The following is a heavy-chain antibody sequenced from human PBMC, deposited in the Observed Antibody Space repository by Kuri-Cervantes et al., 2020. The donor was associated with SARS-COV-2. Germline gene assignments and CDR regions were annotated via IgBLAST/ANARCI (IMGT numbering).Heavy chain of an antibody. CDR1: GYSFTSYW. J-gene: IGHJ3*02. CDR2: IDPSDSYT. CDR3: ARLMVTPGAFDI. D-gene: IGHD5-18*01. Sequence: GGSLRLSCKGSGYSFTSYWISWVRQMPGEGLEWMGRIDPSDSYTNYSPSFQGQVTISADKSISTAYLQWSSLKASDTAMYYCARLMVTPGAFDIWGQGTMVTVSS. V-gene: IGHV5-10-1*04.